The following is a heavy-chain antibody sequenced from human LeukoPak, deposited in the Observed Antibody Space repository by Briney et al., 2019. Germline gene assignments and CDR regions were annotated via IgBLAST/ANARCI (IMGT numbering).Heavy chain of an antibody. CDR2: IIPIFGTA. D-gene: IGHD2-2*01. CDR1: GGTFSSYA. Sequence: SVKVSCKASGGTFSSYAISWVRQAPGQGLEWMGGIIPIFGTANYAQKFQGRVTITADESTSTAYMELSSLRSEDTAVYYCARVLLGYCSSTSCSEMGDAFDIWGQEPMVTVSS. J-gene: IGHJ3*02. V-gene: IGHV1-69*13. CDR3: ARVLLGYCSSTSCSEMGDAFDI.